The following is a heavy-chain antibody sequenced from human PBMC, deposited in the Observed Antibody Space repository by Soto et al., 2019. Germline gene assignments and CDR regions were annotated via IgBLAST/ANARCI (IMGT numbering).Heavy chain of an antibody. J-gene: IGHJ6*02. D-gene: IGHD6-6*01. CDR3: ARLDGSSDNDYYYGMDV. Sequence: PSETLSLTCTVSGGSISSTSYHWGWIRQPPGKRLEWIGSIFFTGSTYYNPSLKSRATIYVDTSTDQFSLKPRSVTAADTAVYYCARLDGSSDNDYYYGMDVWGQGTTVT. CDR1: GGSISSTSYH. V-gene: IGHV4-39*01. CDR2: IFFTGST.